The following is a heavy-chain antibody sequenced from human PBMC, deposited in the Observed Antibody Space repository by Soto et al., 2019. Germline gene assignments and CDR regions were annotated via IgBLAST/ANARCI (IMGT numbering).Heavy chain of an antibody. CDR3: ARDLRGIVVVLDAFDI. D-gene: IGHD3-22*01. J-gene: IGHJ3*02. V-gene: IGHV1-69*13. CDR1: GGTFSSYA. Sequence: RASVKVSCKASGGTFSSYAISWVRQAPGQGLEWMGGIIPIFGTAHYAQKFQGRVTITADESTSTAYMELSSLRYEDTAVYYGARDLRGIVVVLDAFDIWGEATMVTVSS. CDR2: IIPIFGTA.